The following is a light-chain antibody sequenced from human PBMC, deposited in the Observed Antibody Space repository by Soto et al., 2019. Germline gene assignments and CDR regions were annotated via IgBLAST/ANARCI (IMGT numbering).Light chain of an antibody. CDR1: ISNIGINT. V-gene: IGLV1-44*01. J-gene: IGLJ1*01. CDR2: TDN. CDR3: GAWDESLNGYV. Sequence: QPSLTLPPCASGTPGQSCPISCSGGISNIGINTVNWYQQLPGTAPKVLIYTDNQRRSGVPDRFSGSKSCTSASLAINGLQSGDEADYYCGAWDESLNGYVFGTGTKVTVL.